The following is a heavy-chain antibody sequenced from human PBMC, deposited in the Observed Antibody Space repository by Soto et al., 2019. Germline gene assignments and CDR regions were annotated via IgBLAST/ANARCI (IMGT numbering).Heavy chain of an antibody. CDR2: IKQDGSEK. Sequence: EVQLVESGGDLVQPGGSLRLSCVGSGVTFSAYWMTWVRQAPGKGLEWVAVIKQDGSEKYYVDSVKGRFTISRDNAKNSLYLQMNSLRAEDTAVYFCAGGGGWVFDSWGQGTLVTVSS. CDR1: GVTFSAYW. D-gene: IGHD6-19*01. CDR3: AGGGGWVFDS. V-gene: IGHV3-7*01. J-gene: IGHJ4*02.